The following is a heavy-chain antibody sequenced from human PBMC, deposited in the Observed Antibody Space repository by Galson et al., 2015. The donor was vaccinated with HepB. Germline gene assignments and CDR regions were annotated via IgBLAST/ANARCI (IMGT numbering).Heavy chain of an antibody. CDR1: GGTFSSYA. J-gene: IGHJ6*03. V-gene: IGHV1-69*13. D-gene: IGHD6-13*01. Sequence: SVKVSCKASGGTFSSYAISWVRQAPGQGLEWMGGIIPIFGTANYAQKFQGRVTITADESTSTAYMELSSLRSEDTAVYYCTREVIAAAGTGGYYYYMDVWGKGTTVTVSS. CDR2: IIPIFGTA. CDR3: TREVIAAAGTGGYYYYMDV.